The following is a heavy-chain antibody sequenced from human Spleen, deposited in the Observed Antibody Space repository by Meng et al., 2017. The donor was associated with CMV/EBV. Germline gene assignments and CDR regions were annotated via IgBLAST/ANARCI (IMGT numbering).Heavy chain of an antibody. CDR3: AKASGGYSRLAPVYFDS. J-gene: IGHJ4*02. Sequence: GESLKIPCAASGFTFNDYAMHWVRQAPGKGLEWVSLVNWNGGSTNYADSVKGRFTISRDNSKNSLYLQMNSLRVEDTALYYCAKASGGYSRLAPVYFDSWGQGTLVTVSS. CDR1: GFTFNDYA. V-gene: IGHV3-43D*03. D-gene: IGHD6-13*01. CDR2: VNWNGGST.